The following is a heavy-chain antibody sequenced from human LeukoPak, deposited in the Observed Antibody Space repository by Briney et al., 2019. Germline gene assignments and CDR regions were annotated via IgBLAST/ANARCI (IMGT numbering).Heavy chain of an antibody. CDR2: IYYSGSS. Sequence: GSLRLSCAASGFTFSSYWMSWVRQAPGKGLEWIGYIYYSGSSNYNPSLKSRVTISVDTSKNQFSLKPSSVTAADTAVYYCARDNNYGDYVDYWGQGTLVTVSS. D-gene: IGHD4-17*01. J-gene: IGHJ4*02. CDR3: ARDNNYGDYVDY. V-gene: IGHV4-59*01. CDR1: GFTFSSYW.